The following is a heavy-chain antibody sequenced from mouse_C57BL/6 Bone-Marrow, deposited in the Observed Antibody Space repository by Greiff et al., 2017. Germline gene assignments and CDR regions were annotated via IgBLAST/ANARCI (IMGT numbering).Heavy chain of an antibody. CDR2: IDPSSGNT. Sequence: QVQLMESGAELARPGASVKLSCKASGYTFTSYGISWVKQRTGQGLEWIGEIDPSSGNTYYNEKFKGKATLTADNSSSTAYMELRSLTSEDSAVYFCGGGGKSPYYFDNGGQGTAITVTA. V-gene: IGHV1-81*01. D-gene: IGHD1-1*02. J-gene: IGHJ2*01. CDR1: GYTFTSYG. CDR3: GGGGKSPYYFDN.